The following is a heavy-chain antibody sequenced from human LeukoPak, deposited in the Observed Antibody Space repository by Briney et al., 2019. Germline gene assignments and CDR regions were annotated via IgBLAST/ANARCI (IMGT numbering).Heavy chain of an antibody. V-gene: IGHV4-31*03. Sequence: SETLSLTCTVSGGSISSGGYYWSWIRQHPVKGLEWVGYIDYSGSTYYNPSLKSRLTISMDTSKNQFSLRLSSVTAADTAVYYCARDPSKDGYNYSFDYWGQGTLVTVSS. CDR1: GGSISSGGYY. D-gene: IGHD5-24*01. J-gene: IGHJ4*02. CDR2: IDYSGST. CDR3: ARDPSKDGYNYSFDY.